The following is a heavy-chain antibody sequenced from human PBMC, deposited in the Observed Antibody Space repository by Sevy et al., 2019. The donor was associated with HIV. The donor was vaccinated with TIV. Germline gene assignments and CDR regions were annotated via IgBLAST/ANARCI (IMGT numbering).Heavy chain of an antibody. J-gene: IGHJ6*02. D-gene: IGHD3-22*01. CDR3: ARCYYDSRGYFYYFYGLDV. CDR2: IKKDGSEK. CDR1: GFTFSNYY. Sequence: GGSLRLSCAASGFTFSNYYMSWVRQAPGKGLEWVANIKKDGSEKYYVDSVKGRFTISRDNAKNSLYLQMNILRAEDTAVYYCARCYYDSRGYFYYFYGLDVWGQGTTVTVSS. V-gene: IGHV3-7*01.